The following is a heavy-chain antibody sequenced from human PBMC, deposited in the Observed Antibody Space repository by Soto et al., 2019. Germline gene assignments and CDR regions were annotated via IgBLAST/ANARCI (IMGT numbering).Heavy chain of an antibody. CDR1: GYTFTSYG. D-gene: IGHD6-13*01. CDR3: ARDLNLAPAAG. Sequence: QVQLVQSGAEVKKPGASVKVSCKASGYTFTSYGISWVRQAPGQGLEWMGWISAYNGNTKYAQKHQGRVTMTTATATSTAYTALRSRRSDDTAVNYCARDLNLAPAAGWGQGTLVTVPS. J-gene: IGHJ4*02. V-gene: IGHV1-18*01. CDR2: ISAYNGNT.